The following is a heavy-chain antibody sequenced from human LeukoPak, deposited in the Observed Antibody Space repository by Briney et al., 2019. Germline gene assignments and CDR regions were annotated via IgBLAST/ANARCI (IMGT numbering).Heavy chain of an antibody. Sequence: SQTLSLTCAISGDSVSINSASWSWTRQSPSRGLEWLGRTYYRSKWYTEYGVSVGSRMTINVDTSKNHFSLQLNSVTPEDTAVYYCARDLLVTTGYALGYWGQGTLVTVSS. CDR1: GDSVSINSAS. V-gene: IGHV6-1*01. D-gene: IGHD1-1*01. CDR2: TYYRSKWYT. J-gene: IGHJ4*02. CDR3: ARDLLVTTGYALGY.